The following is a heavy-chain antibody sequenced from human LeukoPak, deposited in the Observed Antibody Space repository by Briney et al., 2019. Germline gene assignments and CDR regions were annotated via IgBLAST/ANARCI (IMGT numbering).Heavy chain of an antibody. CDR2: IIPIFGTA. V-gene: IGHV1-69*13. J-gene: IGHJ4*02. CDR1: GGTFSSYA. Sequence: GASVKVSCKASGGTFSSYAISWVRQAPGQGLEWMGGIIPIFGTANYAQKFQGRVTITADESTSTAYMELSSLRSEDTAVYYCARALEYYYDSSGYSSFDYWGQGTLVTVSS. D-gene: IGHD3-22*01. CDR3: ARALEYYYDSSGYSSFDY.